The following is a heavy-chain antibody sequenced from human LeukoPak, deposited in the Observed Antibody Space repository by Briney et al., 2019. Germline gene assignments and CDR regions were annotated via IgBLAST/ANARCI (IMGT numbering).Heavy chain of an antibody. D-gene: IGHD3-22*01. CDR2: IFRRGST. Sequence: PSETLSLTCTVSGASINDYYWTWIRQPPGKGLEWIGNIFRRGSTNYNPSLKSRVTTSVDTSKNQFSLKLSSVTAADTAVYYCARGVYYPGYYFDYWGQGALVTVSS. J-gene: IGHJ4*02. V-gene: IGHV4-59*13. CDR1: GASINDYY. CDR3: ARGVYYPGYYFDY.